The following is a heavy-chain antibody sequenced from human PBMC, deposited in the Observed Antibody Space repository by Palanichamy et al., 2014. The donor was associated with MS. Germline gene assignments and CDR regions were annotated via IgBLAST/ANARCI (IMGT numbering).Heavy chain of an antibody. J-gene: IGHJ4*02. Sequence: EVQLVESGGGLVQPGGALRLSCAASGITFSNSVMNWVRQAPGKGLEWVSAISGSGINTYYADSVRGRFTISRDNSKNTLYLQMNNLRVEDTAVYYCAETLIVATINWGQGILVTVSS. CDR1: GITFSNSV. D-gene: IGHD5-12*01. CDR3: AETLIVATIN. V-gene: IGHV3-23*04. CDR2: ISGSGINT.